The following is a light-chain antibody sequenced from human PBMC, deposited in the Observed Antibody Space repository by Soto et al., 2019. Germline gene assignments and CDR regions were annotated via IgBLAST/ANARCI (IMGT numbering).Light chain of an antibody. CDR2: SNN. CDR3: SAWDDSLNGWV. Sequence: QSVLTQPPSASGTPGQRVTISCSGSSSNIGSNTVNWYQQVPGTAPKPLIYSNNQRPSGVPDRFSGSKSGTSASLAISGLQSEDEAEDYCSAWDDSLNGWVFGGGTKVTVL. J-gene: IGLJ3*02. V-gene: IGLV1-44*01. CDR1: SSNIGSNT.